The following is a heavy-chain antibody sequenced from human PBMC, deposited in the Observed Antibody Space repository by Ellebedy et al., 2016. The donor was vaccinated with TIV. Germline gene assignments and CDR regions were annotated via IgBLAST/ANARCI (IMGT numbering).Heavy chain of an antibody. CDR1: GGSFSGYY. J-gene: IGHJ4*02. Sequence: SETLSLTCVVYGGSFSGYYWSWIRQPPGKGLEWIGEVNHSGTTNYNPSLKSRVTISVDTSKNQFSLKLSSVTAADTAVYYCARSTSMEVFDYWGQGILVTVSS. V-gene: IGHV4-34*01. CDR2: VNHSGTT. CDR3: ARSTSMEVFDY. D-gene: IGHD5-18*01.